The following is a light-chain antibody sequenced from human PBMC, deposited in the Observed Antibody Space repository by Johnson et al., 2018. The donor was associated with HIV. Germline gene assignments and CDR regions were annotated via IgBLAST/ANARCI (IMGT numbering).Light chain of an antibody. CDR1: SSNIGNNY. CDR3: GPWDSSLSAGVV. CDR2: DNN. J-gene: IGLJ1*01. V-gene: IGLV1-51*01. Sequence: QSVLTQSPSVSAAPGQKVTISCSGSSSNIGNNYVSWYQQLPGTAPKLLIYDNNKRPSGIPDRFSGSKSGTSATLGITGLQTGDEADYYCGPWDSSLSAGVVFGTGTKVTVL.